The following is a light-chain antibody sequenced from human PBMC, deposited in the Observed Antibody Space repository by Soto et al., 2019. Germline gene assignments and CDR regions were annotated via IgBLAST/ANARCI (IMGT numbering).Light chain of an antibody. J-gene: IGLJ1*01. V-gene: IGLV2-14*01. Sequence: QSALTQPASVSVSPGQSITISCTGTSSDVGGYNYVSWYQQHPGKAPKLMIYDVSNRPSGVSSRFSGSKSGNTASLTISGLQAENGADYYCSSYTSSSIRYVFGTGTKVTVL. CDR1: SSDVGGYNY. CDR2: DVS. CDR3: SSYTSSSIRYV.